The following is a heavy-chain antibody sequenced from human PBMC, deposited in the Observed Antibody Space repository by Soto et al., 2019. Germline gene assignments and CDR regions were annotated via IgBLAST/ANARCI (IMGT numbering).Heavy chain of an antibody. D-gene: IGHD6-13*01. J-gene: IGHJ4*02. CDR3: AGQRWSSSWYYFDY. CDR2: INHSGST. Sequence: PSETLSLTCAVYGGSFSGYYWSWIRQPPGKGLEWIGEINHSGSTNYNPSLRSRVTISVDTSKNQFSLKLSSVTAADTAVYYWAGQRWSSSWYYFDYWGQGTLVTVSS. V-gene: IGHV4-34*01. CDR1: GGSFSGYY.